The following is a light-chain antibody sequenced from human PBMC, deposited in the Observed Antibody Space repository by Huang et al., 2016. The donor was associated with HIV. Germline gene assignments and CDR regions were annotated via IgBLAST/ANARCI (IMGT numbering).Light chain of an antibody. CDR2: LGS. V-gene: IGKV2-28*01. J-gene: IGKJ4*01. CDR1: QSLLHSNGINY. CDR3: MQALQGLT. Sequence: DIVMTQSPLSLPVTPGEPASISCRSSQSLLHSNGINYLDWYLQKPGQSPQLLIYLGSNRASGGPDRFSGSGSGTDFTLKISRVEAEDVGVYYCMQALQGLTFGGGTKVEIK.